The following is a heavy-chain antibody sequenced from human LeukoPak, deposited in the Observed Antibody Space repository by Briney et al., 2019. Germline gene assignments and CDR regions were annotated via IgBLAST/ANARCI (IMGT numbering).Heavy chain of an antibody. CDR1: GFTFSDYA. CDR3: AKQKGTTAGSMDV. J-gene: IGHJ6*04. Sequence: GGSPRLSCAASGFTFSDYAMSWVRQAPGKGLEWVSGISYNGGSIYYVDSVKGRFTISRDNSKNTLYLQMNSLRAEATAIYYCAKQKGTTAGSMDVWGKGTTVTVSS. CDR2: ISYNGGSI. D-gene: IGHD4-11*01. V-gene: IGHV3-23*01.